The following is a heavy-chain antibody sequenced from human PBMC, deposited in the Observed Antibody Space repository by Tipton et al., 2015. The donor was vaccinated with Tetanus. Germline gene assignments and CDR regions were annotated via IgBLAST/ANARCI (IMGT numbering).Heavy chain of an antibody. V-gene: IGHV3-23*01. J-gene: IGHJ4*02. CDR2: LSHDGGNI. CDR1: GFIVSSHY. D-gene: IGHD1-14*01. CDR3: EAQRTSEDF. Sequence: LRLSCVASGFIVSSHYMSWVRQAPGKGLEWVSSLSHDGGNIYYADFARGRFTISRDNSKNTLFLQMDDLRAEDTAIYYCEAQRTSEDFWGQGTLVPASS.